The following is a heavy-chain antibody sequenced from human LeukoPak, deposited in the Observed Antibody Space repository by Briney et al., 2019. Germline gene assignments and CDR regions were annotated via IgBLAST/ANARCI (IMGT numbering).Heavy chain of an antibody. J-gene: IGHJ4*02. D-gene: IGHD5-18*01. Sequence: GESLKISCKGSGYSFTTYWIGWVRQMPGKGLEWVGIIYPGDSDTRYSPSFQGQVTISADKSISTAYLQWNSLKASDTAMYYCARRKYSYGYYFDYWGQGTLVTVSS. V-gene: IGHV5-51*01. CDR2: IYPGDSDT. CDR3: ARRKYSYGYYFDY. CDR1: GYSFTTYW.